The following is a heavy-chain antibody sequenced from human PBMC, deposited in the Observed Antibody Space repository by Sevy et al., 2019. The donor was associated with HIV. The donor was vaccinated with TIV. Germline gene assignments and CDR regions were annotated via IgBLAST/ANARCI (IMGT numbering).Heavy chain of an antibody. CDR2: IWSDGAYK. Sequence: GGSLRLSCAATGFTFSNYAMHWVRQAPGKGMEWVAIIWSDGAYKHHGDSVKGRFTISRDNSKNTLYLQMNNVRVEDTAVYYCARGGYYYDNAAYYALDSWGQGTLVTVSS. CDR3: ARGGYYYDNAAYYALDS. D-gene: IGHD3-22*01. V-gene: IGHV3-33*01. CDR1: GFTFSNYA. J-gene: IGHJ4*02.